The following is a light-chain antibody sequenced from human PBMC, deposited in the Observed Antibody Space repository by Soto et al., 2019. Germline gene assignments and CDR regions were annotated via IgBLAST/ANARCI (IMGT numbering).Light chain of an antibody. CDR1: QSVSSSY. CDR3: QHYVSPPIT. V-gene: IGKV3-20*01. CDR2: GAS. Sequence: EIVLTQSPGTLSLSPGERATLSCRASQSVSSSYLAWYQQKPGQAPRLLIYGASSRATGIPDRFSGSGSGTDFTLTISRLEPEDFAVYYCQHYVSPPITFGQGTRLE. J-gene: IGKJ5*01.